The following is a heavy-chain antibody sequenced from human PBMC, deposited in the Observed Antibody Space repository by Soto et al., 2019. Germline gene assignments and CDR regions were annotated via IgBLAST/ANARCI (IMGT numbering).Heavy chain of an antibody. CDR2: INHSGST. CDR3: ARGRLYYDFWSGYYWFDP. D-gene: IGHD3-3*01. CDR1: GGSFSGYY. Sequence: SETLSLTCAVYGGSFSGYYWSWIRQPPGKGLEWIGEINHSGSTNYNPSLKSRVTISVDTSKNQFSLKLSSVTAADTAVYYCARGRLYYDFWSGYYWFDPWGQGTLVTVSS. J-gene: IGHJ5*02. V-gene: IGHV4-34*01.